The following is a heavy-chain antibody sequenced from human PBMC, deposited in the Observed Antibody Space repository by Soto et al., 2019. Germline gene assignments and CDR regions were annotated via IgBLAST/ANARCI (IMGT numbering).Heavy chain of an antibody. V-gene: IGHV1-8*01. J-gene: IGHJ3*01. Sequence: QVQLVQSGAEVKRPGASVRVSCKASGYTFTSYDINWVRQATGQGLEWLGWMNPNSGNTGYAQKFQSTSTLTRSTSTSTAYMELTSLRSEDTAVYYCARAINWGQGTMVTVSS. CDR2: MNPNSGNT. CDR3: ARAIN. CDR1: GYTFTSYD.